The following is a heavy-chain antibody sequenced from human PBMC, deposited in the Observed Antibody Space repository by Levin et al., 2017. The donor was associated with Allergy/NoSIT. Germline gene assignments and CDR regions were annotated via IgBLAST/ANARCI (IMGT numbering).Heavy chain of an antibody. CDR3: ARDYCSTTSCYDS. D-gene: IGHD2-2*01. Sequence: GGSLRLSCATSGFTFSTHGMTWVRQAPGKGLEWVAFISYDAINKHYAESVRGGFTIPRDNSKNMLYLQMTSLRADDTAVYYCARDYCSTTSCYDSWGQGTLVTVSS. CDR1: GFTFSTHG. J-gene: IGHJ4*02. CDR2: ISYDAINK. V-gene: IGHV3-33*01.